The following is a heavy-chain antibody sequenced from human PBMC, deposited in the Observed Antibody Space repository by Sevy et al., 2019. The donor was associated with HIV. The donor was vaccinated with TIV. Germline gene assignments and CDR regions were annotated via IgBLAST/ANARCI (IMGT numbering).Heavy chain of an antibody. D-gene: IGHD6-19*01. CDR1: GFTVNDKY. CDR3: VSLFLSYRSGWSYFDY. V-gene: IGHV3-66*02. J-gene: IGHJ4*02. CDR2: IFSSGST. Sequence: GGSLRLSCAISGFTVNDKYIIWVRQAPGKGLEWVSVIFSSGSTYYADSAKGRFTISRDNSKNTGELQMNSVRAEDTAVYYCVSLFLSYRSGWSYFDYWGQGTLVTVSS.